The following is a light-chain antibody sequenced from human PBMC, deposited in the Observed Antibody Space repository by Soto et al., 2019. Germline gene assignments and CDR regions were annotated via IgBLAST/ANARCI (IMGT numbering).Light chain of an antibody. J-gene: IGLJ1*01. Sequence: QSVLTQPASVSGSPGQSIAITCTGTNSDVGAFNYVSWYQQHPDKAPKPMIYEVSNRPSGVSNRFSGSKSVNTATLTISGLQTEDEADYYCSSYTTSSTRVFGTGTKVTVL. CDR2: EVS. V-gene: IGLV2-14*03. CDR3: SSYTTSSTRV. CDR1: NSDVGAFNY.